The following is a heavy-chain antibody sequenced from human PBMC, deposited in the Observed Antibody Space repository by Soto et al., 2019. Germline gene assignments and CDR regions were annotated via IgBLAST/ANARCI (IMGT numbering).Heavy chain of an antibody. J-gene: IGHJ4*02. CDR3: ATGVQEKYSSSSYKRNFDY. CDR2: FDPEDGET. V-gene: IGHV1-24*01. CDR1: GYTLTELS. Sequence: ASVKVSCKVSGYTLTELSMHWVRQAPGKGLEWMGGFDPEDGETIYAQKFQGRVTMTEDTSTDTAYMELSSLRSEDTAVYYCATGVQEKYSSSSYKRNFDYWGQGTLVTVSS. D-gene: IGHD6-6*01.